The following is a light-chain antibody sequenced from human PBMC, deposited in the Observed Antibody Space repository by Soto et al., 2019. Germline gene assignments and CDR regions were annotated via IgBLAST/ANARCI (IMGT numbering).Light chain of an antibody. CDR1: QTVRNNY. CDR3: QQFSSYPLT. J-gene: IGKJ4*01. Sequence: VLTQSPGTLSLSPGERATLSCRASQTVRNNYLAWYQRKPGQAPRLLIYDVSSRATGIPDRFSGGGSGTDFTLTISRLEPEDFAVYYCQQFSSYPLTFGGGTKVDIK. CDR2: DVS. V-gene: IGKV3-20*01.